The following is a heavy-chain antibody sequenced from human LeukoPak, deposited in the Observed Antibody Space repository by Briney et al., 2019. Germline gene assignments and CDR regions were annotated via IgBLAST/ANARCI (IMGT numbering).Heavy chain of an antibody. CDR3: AREPVSGWYYFDS. Sequence: SETLSLTCTVSGGSISSYYWSWIRQPPGKGLEWIGYIYYSGSTNYNPSLKSRVTISGDPSKNQVSLKLSSVTAADTAVYYCAREPVSGWYYFDSWGQGTLVTVSS. CDR2: IYYSGST. CDR1: GGSISSYY. J-gene: IGHJ4*02. V-gene: IGHV4-59*01. D-gene: IGHD6-19*01.